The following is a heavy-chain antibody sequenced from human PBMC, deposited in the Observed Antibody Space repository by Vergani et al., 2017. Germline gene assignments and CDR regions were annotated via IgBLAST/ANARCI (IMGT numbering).Heavy chain of an antibody. CDR1: GGSISSYF. D-gene: IGHD3-10*01. Sequence: QVQLLGSGPGVVKPSETLSLTCGISGGSISSYFWTWIRQPPGKGLEWIGYVYYSGTTSYNPSLKSRVSISIDTSKNQFSLKLNSVTAADTAVYYCGRVADFYGLGSRLLDLWGQGILVTVSS. CDR2: VYYSGTT. J-gene: IGHJ5*02. CDR3: GRVADFYGLGSRLLDL. V-gene: IGHV4-59*01.